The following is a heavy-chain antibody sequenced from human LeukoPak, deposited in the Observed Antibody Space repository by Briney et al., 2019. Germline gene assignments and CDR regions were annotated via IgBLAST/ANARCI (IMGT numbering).Heavy chain of an antibody. V-gene: IGHV3-7*05. CDR2: INQDGSEK. D-gene: IGHD3-16*01. Sequence: PGGSLRRSCAASGFAFSSHWMNWVRQAPGKGLEWVANINQDGSEKYYVDSVKGRFTISRDNAKNSLYLQMNSLRAEDTAVYYCARDATPDSIIFDYWGQGTLVTVSS. CDR1: GFAFSSHW. CDR3: ARDATPDSIIFDY. J-gene: IGHJ4*02.